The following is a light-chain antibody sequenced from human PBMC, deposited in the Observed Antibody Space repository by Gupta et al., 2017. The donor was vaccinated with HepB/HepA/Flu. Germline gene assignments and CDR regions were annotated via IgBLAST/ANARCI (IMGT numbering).Light chain of an antibody. V-gene: IGKV2-30*01. CDR2: KVS. CDR3: SQASDWPLT. Sequence: DVVMSHSQLSLPVTLGQPASISRRPSQGLVYSDGNTYLNCFHQRPGRSPRRLIYKVSNRDSAVTHRLSASESSSMYTLRISRMVAEDDGIYYCSQASDWPLTFGGGTKVEIK. J-gene: IGKJ4*01. CDR1: QGLVYSDGNTY.